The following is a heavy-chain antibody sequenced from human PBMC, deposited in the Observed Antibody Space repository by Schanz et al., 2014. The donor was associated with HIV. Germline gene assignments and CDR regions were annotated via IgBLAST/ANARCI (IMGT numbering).Heavy chain of an antibody. CDR2: INPNSGGT. CDR3: ASDLSVYSSSSSV. CDR1: GGTFSSYA. J-gene: IGHJ6*02. Sequence: QVQLVQSGAEVKKPGASVRVSCKASGGTFSSYAISWVRQAPGQGLEWIGWINPNSGGTNYAQKFQGRVTMTRDTFISTAYMELSRLRSDDTAVYYCASDLSVYSSSSSVWGQGTTVTVSS. V-gene: IGHV1-2*02. D-gene: IGHD6-13*01.